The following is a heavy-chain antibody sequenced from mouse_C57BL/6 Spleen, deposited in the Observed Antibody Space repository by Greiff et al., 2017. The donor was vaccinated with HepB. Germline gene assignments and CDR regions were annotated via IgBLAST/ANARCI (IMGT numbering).Heavy chain of an antibody. CDR1: GYSFTGYY. D-gene: IGHD1-1*02. J-gene: IGHJ2*01. V-gene: IGHV1-42*01. CDR2: INPSTGGT. Sequence: DVQLQESGPELVKPGASVKISCKASGYSFTGYYMNWVKQSPEKSLEWIGEINPSTGGTTYNQKFKAKATLTVDKSSSTAYMQLKSLTSEDSAVYYCAREVVFDYWGQGTTLTVSS. CDR3: AREVVFDY.